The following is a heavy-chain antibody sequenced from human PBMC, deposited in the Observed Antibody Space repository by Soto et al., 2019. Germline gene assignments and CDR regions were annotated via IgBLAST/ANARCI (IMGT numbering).Heavy chain of an antibody. D-gene: IGHD3-3*01. V-gene: IGHV1-69*02. CDR1: GGTFTSYT. CDR3: ARYLMSLYYDIWSGSDGMDV. Sequence: SVKVSCKASGGTFTSYTISWVRQAPGQGLEWMGRIIPILGKANYAQKFQGRVTITADKSTSTAYMELRSLRSDDTAVYYCARYLMSLYYDIWSGSDGMDVWGQGTTVTVSS. J-gene: IGHJ6*02. CDR2: IIPILGKA.